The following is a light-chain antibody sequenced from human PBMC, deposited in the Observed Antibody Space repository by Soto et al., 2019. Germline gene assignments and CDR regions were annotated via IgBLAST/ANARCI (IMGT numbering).Light chain of an antibody. V-gene: IGKV3-11*01. CDR1: QSVSNF. CDR3: QQRSNWFRT. Sequence: EIVLTQSPATLSLSPGERATLSCRASQSVSNFLAWYTKKPGQAPRIVIYDASKRATGIPVRVSGSGSGTDFTLTISSLEPEDFAVYYCQQRSNWFRTFGQGTKVDIK. CDR2: DAS. J-gene: IGKJ1*01.